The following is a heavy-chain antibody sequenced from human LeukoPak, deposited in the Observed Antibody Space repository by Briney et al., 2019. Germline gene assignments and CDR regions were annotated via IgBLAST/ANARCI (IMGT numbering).Heavy chain of an antibody. Sequence: SETLSLTCTVSGGSVTSGSYYWSWIRQPPGKGLEWIGYIYYSGSTNYNPSLKSRVTMSVDTSKNQFSLKLSSVTAADTAVYYCARMGQGRFDPWGQGALVTVSS. J-gene: IGHJ5*02. CDR1: GGSVTSGSYY. V-gene: IGHV4-61*01. D-gene: IGHD1-26*01. CDR2: IYYSGST. CDR3: ARMGQGRFDP.